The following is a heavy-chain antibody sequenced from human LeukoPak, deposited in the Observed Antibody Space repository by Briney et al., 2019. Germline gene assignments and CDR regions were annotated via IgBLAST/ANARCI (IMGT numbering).Heavy chain of an antibody. V-gene: IGHV3-20*03. CDR3: ARDYGDYVSWFDP. J-gene: IGHJ5*02. CDR2: INWNGGST. Sequence: WVRQAPGKGLEWVSGINWNGGSTGYADSVKGRFTISRDNAKNSLYLQMNSLRVEDTALYYCARDYGDYVSWFDPWGQGTLVTVSS. D-gene: IGHD4-17*01.